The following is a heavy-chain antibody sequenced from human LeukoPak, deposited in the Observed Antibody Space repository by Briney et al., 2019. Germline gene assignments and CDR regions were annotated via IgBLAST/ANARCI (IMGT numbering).Heavy chain of an antibody. V-gene: IGHV3-71*01. D-gene: IGHD3-22*01. J-gene: IGHJ3*02. CDR1: GFTVSNNY. CDR2: IRSKAYGGTT. CDR3: ARCLPLGRYDSSGRGAFNI. Sequence: QAGGSLRLSCAASGFTVSNNYMSWVRQAPGKGLEWVGFIRSKAYGGTTEYAASVKGRFTISRDNSKNTLYLQMNSLRAEDTAVYYCARCLPLGRYDSSGRGAFNIWGQGTMVTVSS.